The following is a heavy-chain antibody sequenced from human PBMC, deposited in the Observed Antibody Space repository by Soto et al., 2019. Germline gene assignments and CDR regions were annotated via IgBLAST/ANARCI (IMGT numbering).Heavy chain of an antibody. V-gene: IGHV3-21*04. J-gene: IGHJ6*02. CDR1: GFTFSIYA. Sequence: GGSLRLSCAASGFTFSIYAMNWARQGPGKGLEWVSTICGSGSSIYYADSVKGRFTISRDNAKNSLYLQMNSLRAEDTAVYYCAREEQQLVPNDESWGLYYYYGMDVWGQGTTVTVSS. D-gene: IGHD6-13*01. CDR3: AREEQQLVPNDESWGLYYYYGMDV. CDR2: ICGSGSSI.